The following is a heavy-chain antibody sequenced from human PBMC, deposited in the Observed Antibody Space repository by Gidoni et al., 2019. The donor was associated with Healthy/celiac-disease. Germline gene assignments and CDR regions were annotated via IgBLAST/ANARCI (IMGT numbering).Heavy chain of an antibody. CDR1: GFTFTISA. V-gene: IGHV1-58*01. D-gene: IGHD3-22*01. CDR2: IVVGSGNT. J-gene: IGHJ4*02. CDR3: AASSWLYYDSISPNLYYFDY. Sequence: HMQLVQSGPEVKKPGTSVKVSCKASGFTFTISAVQWVRQARGQRLEWIGWIVVGSGNTNYAQKFQERVTITRDMSTSTAYMELSSLRSEDTAVYYCAASSWLYYDSISPNLYYFDYWGQGTLVTVSS.